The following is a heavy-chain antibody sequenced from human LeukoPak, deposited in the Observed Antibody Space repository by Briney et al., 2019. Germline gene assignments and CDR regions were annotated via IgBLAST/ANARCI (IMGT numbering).Heavy chain of an antibody. D-gene: IGHD3-9*01. CDR1: GGSFSGYY. J-gene: IGHJ6*03. V-gene: IGHV4-34*01. CDR2: INHSGST. CDR3: ARERYFDLNYYYYMDV. Sequence: SETLSLTCAVYGGSFSGYYWSWIRQPPGKGLEWIGEINHSGSTNYNPSLKSRVTISVDTSKNQFSLKLSSVTAADTAVYYCARERYFDLNYYYYMDVWGKGTTVTVSS.